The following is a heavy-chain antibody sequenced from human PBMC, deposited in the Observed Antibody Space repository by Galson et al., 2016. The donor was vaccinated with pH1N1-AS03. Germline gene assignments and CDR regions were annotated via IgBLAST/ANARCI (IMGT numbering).Heavy chain of an antibody. D-gene: IGHD2-21*01. CDR3: GRHLRNSYSMDV. CDR2: IYYTGDI. Sequence: ETLSLTCTVSGGSINSYYWTWIRRPPGKGLEWIGQIYYTGDIIYTPSLRSRVTISVDTSKNQLSLSLSSVTAADTAVYYCGRHLRNSYSMDVWGQGTTVTVSS. CDR1: GGSINSYY. J-gene: IGHJ6*02. V-gene: IGHV4-59*08.